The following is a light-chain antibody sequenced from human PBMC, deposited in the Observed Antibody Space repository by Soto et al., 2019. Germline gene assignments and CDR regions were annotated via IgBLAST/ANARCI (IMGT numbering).Light chain of an antibody. Sequence: QFALTQPASVSGSPGQSITISCTGTSSDVGGYNYVSWYQHHPGKAPKLMIYDVSNRPSGVSNRFSGSKSGNTASLIISGLQAEDEADYYCSSYTSSSTLSTDVFGTGTKLTVL. CDR3: SSYTSSSTLSTDV. CDR2: DVS. CDR1: SSDVGGYNY. V-gene: IGLV2-14*03. J-gene: IGLJ1*01.